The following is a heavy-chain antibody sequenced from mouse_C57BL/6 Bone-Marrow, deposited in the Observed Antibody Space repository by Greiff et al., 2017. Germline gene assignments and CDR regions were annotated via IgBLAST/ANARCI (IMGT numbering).Heavy chain of an antibody. D-gene: IGHD2-4*01. V-gene: IGHV1-7*01. CDR3: ARERDDYDVLYYYAMDY. J-gene: IGHJ4*01. CDR2: INPSSGYT. Sequence: QVQLQQSGAELAKPGASVKLSCKASGYTFTSYWMHWVKQRPGPGLEWIGYINPSSGYTKYNQKFKDKATLTADKSSSTAYMQLRSLTYEDSAVYYCARERDDYDVLYYYAMDYWGQGTSVTVSS. CDR1: GYTFTSYW.